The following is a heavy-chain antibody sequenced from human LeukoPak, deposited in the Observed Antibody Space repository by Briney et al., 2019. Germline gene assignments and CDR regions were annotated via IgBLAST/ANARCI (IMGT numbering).Heavy chain of an antibody. V-gene: IGHV4-59*01. D-gene: IGHD6-13*01. Sequence: PSETLSLTCTVSGGSISSYYWSWIRQPPGKGLEWIGYIYYSGSTNYNPSLKGRVTISVDTSKNQFSLKLSSVTAADTAVYYCARAPAAAGTHFDYWGQGTLVTVCS. CDR3: ARAPAAAGTHFDY. J-gene: IGHJ4*02. CDR2: IYYSGST. CDR1: GGSISSYY.